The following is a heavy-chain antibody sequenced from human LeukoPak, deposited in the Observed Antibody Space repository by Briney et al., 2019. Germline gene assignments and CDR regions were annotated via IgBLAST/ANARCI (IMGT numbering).Heavy chain of an antibody. CDR2: IYYSGST. Sequence: SETLSLTCTVSGGSISSYYWSWIRQPPGKGLEWIGFIYYSGSTNYSPSLKSRVTISVDTSKNQFSLKLTSVTAPDTAVYYCARHGNGAFDIWGQGTMVTVSS. J-gene: IGHJ3*02. V-gene: IGHV4-59*08. D-gene: IGHD1-1*01. CDR3: ARHGNGAFDI. CDR1: GGSISSYY.